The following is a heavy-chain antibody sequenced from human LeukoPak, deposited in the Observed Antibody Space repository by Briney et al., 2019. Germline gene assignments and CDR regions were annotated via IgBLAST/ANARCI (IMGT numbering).Heavy chain of an antibody. CDR2: VRGGDAGT. CDR1: GFTFSSYA. CDR3: AKNRGGSYYSGSDY. D-gene: IGHD1-26*01. Sequence: GGSLRLSCAASGFTFSSYAMNWVRQAPGKGLEWVSAVRGGDAGTSYADSVKGRFTISRDNSKNTLYLQMNSLRADDTAVYYFAKNRGGSYYSGSDYWGQGTLVTVSS. J-gene: IGHJ4*02. V-gene: IGHV3-23*01.